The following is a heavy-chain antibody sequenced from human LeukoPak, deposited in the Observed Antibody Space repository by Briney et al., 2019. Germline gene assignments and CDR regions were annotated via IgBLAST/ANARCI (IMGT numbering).Heavy chain of an antibody. CDR3: ARNYYDSSGYYRFDY. V-gene: IGHV4-4*02. CDR1: VGSICSSNW. J-gene: IGHJ4*02. D-gene: IGHD3-22*01. CDR2: IYHSGST. Sequence: PSETLSLTCAVSVGSICSSNWWSWVRQPPGKGLEWIGEIYHSGSTNYNPSLKSRVTISVDKSKNQFSLKLSSVTAADTAVYYCARNYYDSSGYYRFDYWGQGTLVTVSS.